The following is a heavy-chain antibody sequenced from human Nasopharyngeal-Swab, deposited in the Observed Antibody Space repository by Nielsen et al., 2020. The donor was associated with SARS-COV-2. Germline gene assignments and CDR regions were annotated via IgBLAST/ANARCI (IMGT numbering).Heavy chain of an antibody. D-gene: IGHD3-10*01. CDR3: AKANVIFWFGQFKNDGFDI. Sequence: GESLKISCTASGFSFNNYAMHWVRQAPGKGLEWVAVISYEGSNKKYADSVEGRFTISRDFSKNTLYLQMKSLRPEDTAMYYCAKANVIFWFGQFKNDGFDIWGQGTMVVVSS. J-gene: IGHJ3*02. CDR2: ISYEGSNK. V-gene: IGHV3-30*18. CDR1: GFSFNNYA.